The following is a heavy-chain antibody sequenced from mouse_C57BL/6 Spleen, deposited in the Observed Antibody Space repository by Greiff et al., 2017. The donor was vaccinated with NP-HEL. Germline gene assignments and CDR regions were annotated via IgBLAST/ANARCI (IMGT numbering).Heavy chain of an antibody. CDR1: GYAFSSYW. CDR2: IYPGDGDT. V-gene: IGHV1-80*01. CDR3: ARRDYGRWYFDG. D-gene: IGHD1-1*01. J-gene: IGHJ1*03. Sequence: QVQLQQSGAELVKPGASVKISCKASGYAFSSYWMNWVKQRPGKGLEWIGQIYPGDGDTNYNGKFKGKAPLTADKSSSTAYMQISSLNSEESAGYFCARRDYGRWYFDGWGTGTTVTVSS.